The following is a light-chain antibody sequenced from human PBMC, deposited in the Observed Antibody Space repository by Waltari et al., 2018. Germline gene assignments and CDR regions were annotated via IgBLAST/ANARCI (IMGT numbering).Light chain of an antibody. J-gene: IGKJ4*01. Sequence: DIQMTQSPSTLSASVGDRVTITCRASQSISHWLAWYRQKPGKAPKLLISKASSLEKEVPSRFSGSGSGTEFTLTITNLQPDDFATFYCQRYDDYPPTFGGGTKVEIK. CDR1: QSISHW. CDR2: KAS. CDR3: QRYDDYPPT. V-gene: IGKV1-5*03.